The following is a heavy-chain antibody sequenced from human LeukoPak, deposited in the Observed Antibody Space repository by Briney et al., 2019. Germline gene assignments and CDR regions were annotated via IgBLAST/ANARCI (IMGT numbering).Heavy chain of an antibody. CDR2: MNPNSGNT. CDR1: GYTFTSYD. V-gene: IGHV1-8*01. D-gene: IGHD3-16*02. CDR3: ALLGQSRLGELSTYYFDY. J-gene: IGHJ4*02. Sequence: GASVKVSCKASGYTFTSYDINWVRQATGQGLEWMGWMNPNSGNTGYAQKFQGRVTMTTDTSTSTAYMELRSLRSDDTAVYYCALLGQSRLGELSTYYFDYWGQGTLVTVSS.